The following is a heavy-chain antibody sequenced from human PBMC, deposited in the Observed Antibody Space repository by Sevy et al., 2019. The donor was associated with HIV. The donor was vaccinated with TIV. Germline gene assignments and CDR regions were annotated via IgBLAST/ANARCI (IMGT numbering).Heavy chain of an antibody. D-gene: IGHD6-19*01. V-gene: IGHV3-21*01. CDR3: ASHSSGWDFDY. Sequence: GGSLRLSCAASGFTFSSYSMNWVRQAPGKGLEWVSSISSSSSYIYYADSVKGRFTISRENAKNSLYLQMNSLRAEDTAVYYCASHSSGWDFDYWGQGTLVTVSS. J-gene: IGHJ4*02. CDR1: GFTFSSYS. CDR2: ISSSSSYI.